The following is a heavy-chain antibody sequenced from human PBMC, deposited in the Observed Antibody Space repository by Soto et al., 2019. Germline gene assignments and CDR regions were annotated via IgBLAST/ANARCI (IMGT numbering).Heavy chain of an antibody. J-gene: IGHJ4*02. CDR1: GGTFSSYA. V-gene: IGHV1-69*13. CDR3: ARDPLFLYSSRWSRDAEDY. Sequence: EASVKVSCKASGGTFSSYAISWVRQAPGQGLEWMGGIIPIFGTANYAQKFQGRVTITADESTSTAYMELSSLRSEDTAVYYCARDPLFLYSSRWSRDAEDYWGQGTLLTGYS. CDR2: IIPIFGTA. D-gene: IGHD6-13*01.